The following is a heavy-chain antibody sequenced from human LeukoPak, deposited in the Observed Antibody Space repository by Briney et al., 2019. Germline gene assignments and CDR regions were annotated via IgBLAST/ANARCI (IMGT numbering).Heavy chain of an antibody. Sequence: SQTLSLTCAVSGGSISSGDYYWSWIRQPPGKGLEWIGYIYYSGSTYYNPSLKSRVTISVDTSKNQFSLKLSSVTAADMAVYYCARFYSSSDNWFDPWGQGTLVTVSS. CDR3: ARFYSSSDNWFDP. V-gene: IGHV4-30-4*01. D-gene: IGHD6-13*01. CDR2: IYYSGST. CDR1: GGSISSGDYY. J-gene: IGHJ5*02.